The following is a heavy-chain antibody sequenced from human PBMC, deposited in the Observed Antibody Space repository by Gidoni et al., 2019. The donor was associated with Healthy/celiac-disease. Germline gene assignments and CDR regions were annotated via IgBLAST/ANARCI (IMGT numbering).Heavy chain of an antibody. D-gene: IGHD2-2*01. CDR1: GFTFSSYG. CDR3: ARDSGYCSSTSCLYYYYYMDV. J-gene: IGHJ6*03. Sequence: QVQLVESGGGVVQPGRSLRLSCAASGFTFSSYGMHWVRQAPGKGLEWVAVIWYDGSNKYYADSVKGRFTISRDNSKNTLYLQMNSLRAEDTAVYYCARDSGYCSSTSCLYYYYYMDVWGKGTTVTVSS. V-gene: IGHV3-33*01. CDR2: IWYDGSNK.